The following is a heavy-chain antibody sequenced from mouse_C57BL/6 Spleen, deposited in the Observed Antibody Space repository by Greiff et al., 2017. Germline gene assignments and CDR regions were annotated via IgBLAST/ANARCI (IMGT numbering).Heavy chain of an antibody. CDR2: IFPGSGST. Sequence: VQLQESGPELVKPGASVKISCKASGYTFTDYYINWVKQRPGQGLEWIGWIFPGSGSTYYNEKFKGKATLTVDKSYSTAYMLLSSLTSEDSAVYFCARGGNYAMDGWGKGTSVTVSS. V-gene: IGHV1-75*01. CDR1: GYTFTDYY. CDR3: ARGGNYAMDG. J-gene: IGHJ4*01.